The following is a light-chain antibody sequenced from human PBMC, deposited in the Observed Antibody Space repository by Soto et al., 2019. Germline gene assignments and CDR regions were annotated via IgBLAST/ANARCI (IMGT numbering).Light chain of an antibody. CDR2: EVS. J-gene: IGLJ2*01. CDR1: NSDVGGYKY. V-gene: IGLV2-14*01. Sequence: QSVLTQPASVSGSPGQSITISCTGTNSDVGGYKYVSWYQQHPGKAPKALIYEVSNRPSGVSTRFSGSKSGNTASLTISGLQAEDEADYYCTSHAGTINLVFGGGTKLTVL. CDR3: TSHAGTINLV.